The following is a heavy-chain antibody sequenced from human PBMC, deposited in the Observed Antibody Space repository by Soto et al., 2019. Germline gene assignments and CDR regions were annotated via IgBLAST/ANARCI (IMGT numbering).Heavy chain of an antibody. V-gene: IGHV4-4*07. D-gene: IGHD1-1*01. CDR2: IYATGTT. Sequence: ESLSPTCTVPVAPSSGFYWSWIRKCAGKGLERIGRIYATGTTDYNPSLKSGVMMSVDTSKKQFSLKLRSVTAAHTAVYYCVRDGTKTLRDWFDPWGQGMSVIVSS. J-gene: IGHJ5*02. CDR3: VRDGTKTLRDWFDP. CDR1: VAPSSGFY.